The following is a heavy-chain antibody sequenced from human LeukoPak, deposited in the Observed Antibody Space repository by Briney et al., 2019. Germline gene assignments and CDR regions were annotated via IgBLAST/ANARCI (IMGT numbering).Heavy chain of an antibody. J-gene: IGHJ5*02. D-gene: IGHD5-12*01. CDR1: GGSISSDDYY. CDR3: ARASGYDLSWFDP. CDR2: IYYSGST. Sequence: ASQTLSLTCSVSGGSISSDDYYWGWIRQPPGKGLEWIGSIYYSGSTYYNPSLKSRVTISVDTSKNQFSLKLSSVTAADTAVYYCARASGYDLSWFDPWGQGTLVTVSS. V-gene: IGHV4-39*07.